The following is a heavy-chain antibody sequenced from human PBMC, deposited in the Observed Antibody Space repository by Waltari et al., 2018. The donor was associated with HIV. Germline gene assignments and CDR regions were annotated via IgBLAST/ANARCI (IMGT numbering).Heavy chain of an antibody. V-gene: IGHV1-46*01. J-gene: IGHJ4*02. Sequence: QVQLVQSGAEVKKPGASVKVSCKASGYTFTNFYMHWVRQAPGQGLDWMGIIDPSGGRTVYARKFQGRVTMTRDTSTSTLYMELSSLRSEGTAVYYCARGFSGFDYWGQGTLVTVSS. CDR2: IDPSGGRT. CDR1: GYTFTNFY. CDR3: ARGFSGFDY.